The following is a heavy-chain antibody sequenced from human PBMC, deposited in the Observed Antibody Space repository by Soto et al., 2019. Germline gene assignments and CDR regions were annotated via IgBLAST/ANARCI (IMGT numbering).Heavy chain of an antibody. D-gene: IGHD2-21*02. V-gene: IGHV4-39*01. CDR3: ARHPSDFWFDP. CDR1: GGSISSSSYF. J-gene: IGHJ5*02. Sequence: ETLSLTCSVSGGSISSSSYFWGWIRQPPGKGLEWIGSIYYSGSTYYNPSLKSRFTVSVDTSKNQFSLKLSSVTAADTAVYYCARHPSDFWFDPWGQGTLVTVSS. CDR2: IYYSGST.